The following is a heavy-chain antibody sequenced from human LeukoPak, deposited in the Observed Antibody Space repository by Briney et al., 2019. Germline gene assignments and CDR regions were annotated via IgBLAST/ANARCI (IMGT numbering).Heavy chain of an antibody. J-gene: IGHJ5*02. D-gene: IGHD1-1*01. CDR1: GYTFTSYY. CDR3: ARGVPINWNGFWFDP. Sequence: GASVKVSCKASGYTFTSYYMHWVRQAPGQGLEWMGIINPSGGGTSYAQKFQGRVTMTRDTSTSTVYMELSSLRSEDTAVYYCARGVPINWNGFWFDPWGQGTLVTVSS. V-gene: IGHV1-46*01. CDR2: INPSGGGT.